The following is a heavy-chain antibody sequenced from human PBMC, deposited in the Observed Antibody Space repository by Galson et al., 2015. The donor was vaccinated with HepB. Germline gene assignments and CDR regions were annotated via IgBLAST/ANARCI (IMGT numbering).Heavy chain of an antibody. D-gene: IGHD6-19*01. Sequence: TLSLTCAVSGGPITSGGYSWTWIRQPPEKGLEWIGYIYHTGTTYKNPSLKSRLTMSLDRSKNQFSLKLSSVTAADTAVCYCARGHGWCYMDVWGKGTTVTVSS. CDR2: IYHTGTT. CDR1: GGPITSGGYS. V-gene: IGHV4-30-2*01. J-gene: IGHJ6*03. CDR3: ARGHGWCYMDV.